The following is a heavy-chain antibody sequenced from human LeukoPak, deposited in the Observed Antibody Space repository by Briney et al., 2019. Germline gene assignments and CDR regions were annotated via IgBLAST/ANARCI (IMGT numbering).Heavy chain of an antibody. Sequence: GGSLRLSRAASGFTFSTYAMSWVRQSPGKGLEWVSSISGSGDSAYYPDFVKGRFTISRDNSRNTLYLQMNSLRGEDTAMYFCARAIGVVDCGTQTCKPYHFDKWGRGTLVTVSS. D-gene: IGHD2-2*01. V-gene: IGHV3-23*01. CDR3: ARAIGVVDCGTQTCKPYHFDK. J-gene: IGHJ4*02. CDR2: ISGSGDSA. CDR1: GFTFSTYA.